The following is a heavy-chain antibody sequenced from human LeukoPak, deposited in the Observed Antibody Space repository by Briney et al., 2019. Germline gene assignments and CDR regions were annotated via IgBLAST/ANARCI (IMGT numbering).Heavy chain of an antibody. CDR3: ASGNTLKGVDY. CDR2: IYTSGST. Sequence: SSQTLSLTCSVSGDSIRSNNYYWTWVRQPAGKGLEWIGRIYTSGSTLYSPSLQSRVTISIDQSKNQFSLRLTSVTAADTAVYYCASGNTLKGVDYWGQGTLVSVSS. V-gene: IGHV4-61*02. D-gene: IGHD2/OR15-2a*01. J-gene: IGHJ4*02. CDR1: GDSIRSNNYY.